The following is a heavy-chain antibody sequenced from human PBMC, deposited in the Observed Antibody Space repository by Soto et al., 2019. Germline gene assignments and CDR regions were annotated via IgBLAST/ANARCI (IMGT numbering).Heavy chain of an antibody. V-gene: IGHV3-48*01. CDR1: GFTFSSYS. J-gene: IGHJ6*04. D-gene: IGHD3-3*01. CDR2: ISSSSSTI. Sequence: GGSLRLSCAASGFTFSSYSMNWVRQAPGKGLEWVSYISSSSSTIYYADSVKGRFTISRDNAKNSLYLQMNSLRAEDTAVYYCARGTNYDFCSGSESVWGKGTTVTVSS. CDR3: ARGTNYDFCSGSESV.